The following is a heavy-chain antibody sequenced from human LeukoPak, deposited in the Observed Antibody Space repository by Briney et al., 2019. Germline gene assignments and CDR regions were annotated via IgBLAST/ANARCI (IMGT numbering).Heavy chain of an antibody. D-gene: IGHD1-7*01. V-gene: IGHV3-23*01. Sequence: GGSLRLSCAASGFTFSSYAMSWVRQAPGKGLEWVSAISGSGGSTYYADSVRGRFTISRDNSKNTLYLQMNSLRAEDTAVYYCAKVDWNYESFDYWGQGTLVTVSS. CDR3: AKVDWNYESFDY. CDR2: ISGSGGST. CDR1: GFTFSSYA. J-gene: IGHJ4*02.